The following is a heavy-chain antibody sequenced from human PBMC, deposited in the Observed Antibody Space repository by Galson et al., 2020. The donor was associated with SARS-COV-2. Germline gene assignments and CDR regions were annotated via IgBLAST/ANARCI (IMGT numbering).Heavy chain of an antibody. CDR3: ARGPWELWYFDL. CDR1: GGSFSGYY. J-gene: IGHJ2*01. D-gene: IGHD1-26*01. V-gene: IGHV4-34*01. CDR2: INHSGST. Sequence: SETLSLTCAVYGGSFSGYYWSWIRQPPGKGLEWIGEINHSGSTNYNPSLKSRVTISVDTSKSQFSLKLSSVTAADTAVYYCARGPWELWYFDLWGRGTLVTVSS.